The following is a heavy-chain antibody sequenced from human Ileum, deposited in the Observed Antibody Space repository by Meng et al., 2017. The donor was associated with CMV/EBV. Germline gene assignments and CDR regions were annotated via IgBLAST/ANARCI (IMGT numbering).Heavy chain of an antibody. D-gene: IGHD5-12*01. Sequence: GGSLRLSCAASGFIFSDYEMNWVRQAPGKGLEWVSGINWNGGSTGYADSVKGRFTISRDNAKNSLYLQMNSLRAEDTALYYCATVSGYDFTAVYWGQGTLVTVSS. J-gene: IGHJ4*02. CDR3: ATVSGYDFTAVY. CDR2: INWNGGST. CDR1: GFIFSDYE. V-gene: IGHV3-20*04.